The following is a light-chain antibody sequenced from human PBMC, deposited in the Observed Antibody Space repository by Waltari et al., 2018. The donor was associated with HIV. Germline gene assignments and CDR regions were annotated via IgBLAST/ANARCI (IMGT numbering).Light chain of an antibody. V-gene: IGLV1-47*01. CDR2: RNN. CDR1: SSNIGSKY. Sequence: QSVLTQPPSASGTPGQRVTISCSGSSSNIGSKYVYWYQQLPGTAPKLLIYRNNQRHSGGPDRFSGSKSGTSASLAISGLRSEDEADYYCAAWDDSLSVVYVFGTGTKVTVL. CDR3: AAWDDSLSVVYV. J-gene: IGLJ1*01.